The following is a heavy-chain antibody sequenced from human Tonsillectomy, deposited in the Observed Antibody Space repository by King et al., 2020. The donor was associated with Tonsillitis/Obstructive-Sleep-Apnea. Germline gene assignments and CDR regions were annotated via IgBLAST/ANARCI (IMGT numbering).Heavy chain of an antibody. J-gene: IGHJ6*02. V-gene: IGHV5-10-1*03. CDR2: IDPTDSHT. D-gene: IGHD6-13*01. CDR1: GYSFSSYW. Sequence: VQLAESGAEVKKPGESLRISCKGSGYSFSSYWINWVRQMPGKGLEWMGRIDPTDSHTNYSPSFQGHVTISVDKSISTAYLQWSSLKASDTAMYYCARHVIAAADGPPGLDVWGQGTTVTVFS. CDR3: ARHVIAAADGPPGLDV.